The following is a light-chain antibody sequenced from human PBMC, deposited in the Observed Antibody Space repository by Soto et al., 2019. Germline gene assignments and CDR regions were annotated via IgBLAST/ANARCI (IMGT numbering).Light chain of an antibody. CDR2: SAS. V-gene: IGKV3-15*01. J-gene: IGKJ1*01. CDR1: QSVSSD. Sequence: EIVRTQSPVTLSVSPGERSTRSCRASQSVSSDLAWYHQKPGQDNRLLIYSASTRATGVKDRFSGSGSGTEFTLTINSLQSEDFAVYYCQQYNNWPRTFGQLNKVDIK. CDR3: QQYNNWPRT.